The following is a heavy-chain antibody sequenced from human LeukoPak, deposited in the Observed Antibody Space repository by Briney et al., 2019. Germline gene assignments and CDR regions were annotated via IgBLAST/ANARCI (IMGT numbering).Heavy chain of an antibody. CDR3: ARLFPLMVRGVSDAFDI. CDR1: GGSIISNTYC. Sequence: SETLSLTCTVSGGSIISNTYCWGWIRQPPGKGLEWIGSFCYSGSTYSNPSLKSRVTISVDTSKYQFSLTLSSVTAADTAVYYCARLFPLMVRGVSDAFDIWGQGTMVTVSS. J-gene: IGHJ3*02. CDR2: FCYSGST. V-gene: IGHV4-39*01. D-gene: IGHD3-10*01.